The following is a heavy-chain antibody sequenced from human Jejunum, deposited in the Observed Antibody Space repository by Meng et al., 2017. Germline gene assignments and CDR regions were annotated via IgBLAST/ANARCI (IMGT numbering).Heavy chain of an antibody. CDR1: GVASTAPFY. CDR3: ARAIRERYFDS. CDR2: VWPSGAT. Sequence: PQGAGSGLVKPSASLSLTCTVSGVASTAPFYWTWIRQAPGKGLEWIGEVWPSGATYYNPSLSSRITISIDTSNNQFSLEVAFLTAADTAVYYCARAIRERYFDSWGQGTLVTVSS. V-gene: IGHV4-59*12. J-gene: IGHJ4*02. D-gene: IGHD1-14*01.